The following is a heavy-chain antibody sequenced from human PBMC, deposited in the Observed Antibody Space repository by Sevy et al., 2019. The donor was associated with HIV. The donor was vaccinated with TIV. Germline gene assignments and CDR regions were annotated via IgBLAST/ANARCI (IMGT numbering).Heavy chain of an antibody. CDR3: AKDLGDPVAFDI. CDR2: ISSSGTTI. D-gene: IGHD2-21*02. V-gene: IGHV3-48*03. Sequence: GESLKISCTASGFMFSNYEMNWVRQAPGKGLEWVSYISSSGTTIYYADSVKGRFTISRDNAKNSVYLQMNSLRAEDTAVYYCAKDLGDPVAFDIWGQGTMVTVSS. CDR1: GFMFSNYE. J-gene: IGHJ3*02.